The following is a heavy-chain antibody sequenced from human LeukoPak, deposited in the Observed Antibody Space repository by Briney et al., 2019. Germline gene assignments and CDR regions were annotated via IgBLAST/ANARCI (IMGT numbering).Heavy chain of an antibody. CDR2: IHLSGRT. CDR1: GGSITTTNW. D-gene: IGHD2-8*01. Sequence: PSETLSLTCGVSGGSITTTNWWSWVRQPPGQGLEWIGEIHLSGRTNCNPSLNSRVNLALDTSKNHLSLSLTSVTAADTAVYYCSRENGAFSPFGYWGQGTLVTVPS. V-gene: IGHV4-4*02. CDR3: SRENGAFSPFGY. J-gene: IGHJ4*02.